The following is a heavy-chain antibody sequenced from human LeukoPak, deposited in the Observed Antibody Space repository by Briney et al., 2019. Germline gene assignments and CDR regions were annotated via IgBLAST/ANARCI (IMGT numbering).Heavy chain of an antibody. V-gene: IGHV3-23*01. CDR3: AKVARWTYFDY. Sequence: GGSLRLSCAATGFTFSSYAMSWVRQAPGKGLEWVSAISDSGISTYYADSVKGRFTISRDNSKNALYLQMNSLRAEDTAVYYCAKVARWTYFDYWGQGTLVTVSS. CDR1: GFTFSSYA. CDR2: ISDSGIST. D-gene: IGHD2-15*01. J-gene: IGHJ4*02.